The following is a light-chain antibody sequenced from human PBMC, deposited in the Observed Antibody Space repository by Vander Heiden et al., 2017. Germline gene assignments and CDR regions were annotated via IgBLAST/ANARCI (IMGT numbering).Light chain of an antibody. CDR2: RNN. CDR3: AAWDDILNAYV. V-gene: IGLV1-44*01. J-gene: IGLJ1*01. Sequence: QSVLTQPPSGPVSPGQRVTISCSGSSSNIGSNTVNWYQQHPGTAPKLLIYRNNQRPSWVPVRFSGSKSGTSASLAISGLQSDDEADYYCAAWDDILNAYVFGTGTKVTVL. CDR1: SSNIGSNT.